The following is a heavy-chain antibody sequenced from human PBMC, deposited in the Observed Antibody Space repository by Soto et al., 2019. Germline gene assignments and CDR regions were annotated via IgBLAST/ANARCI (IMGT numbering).Heavy chain of an antibody. CDR3: ARESEDLTSNFDY. CDR1: GFKFSNYA. CDR2: ISATGGGT. Sequence: GGSLRLSCAASGFKFSNYAMSWVRQAPGKGLEWVSLISATGGGTYYADSVKGRFTISRDNGKNSLYLEMHSLRAEDTAVYYCARESEDLTSNFDYWGQGTLVTVSS. J-gene: IGHJ4*02. V-gene: IGHV3-23*01.